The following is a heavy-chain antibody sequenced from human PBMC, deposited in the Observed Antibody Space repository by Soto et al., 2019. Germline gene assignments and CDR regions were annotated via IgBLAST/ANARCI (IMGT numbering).Heavy chain of an antibody. CDR2: IYYSGST. Sequence: SETLSLTCAVSGGSISSGGYSWSWIRQPPGKGLEWIGYIYYSGSTYYNPSLKSRVTISVDTSKNQFSLKLSSVTAADTAVYYCARSSTSANYFDYWGQGTLVTVSS. CDR1: GGSISSGGYS. J-gene: IGHJ4*02. V-gene: IGHV4-31*11. D-gene: IGHD2-2*01. CDR3: ARSSTSANYFDY.